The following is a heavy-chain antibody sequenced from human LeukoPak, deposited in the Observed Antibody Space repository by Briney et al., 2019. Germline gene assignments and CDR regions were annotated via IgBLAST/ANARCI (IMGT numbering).Heavy chain of an antibody. CDR2: IRYDGSNK. V-gene: IGHV3-30*02. D-gene: IGHD3-3*01. CDR3: AKDTNFGKYYYYYMDV. CDR1: VFTLDDFA. Sequence: GGFLRLSCAVSVFTLDDFAMHWVRQAPGKGLEWVAFIRYDGSNKYYADSVKGRFTISRDNSKNTLYLQMNSLRAEDTAVYYCAKDTNFGKYYYYYMDVWGKGTTVTVSS. J-gene: IGHJ6*03.